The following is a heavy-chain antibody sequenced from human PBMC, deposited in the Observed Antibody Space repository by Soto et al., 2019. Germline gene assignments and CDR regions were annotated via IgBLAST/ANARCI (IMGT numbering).Heavy chain of an antibody. CDR2: IYYSGST. CDR3: ARVGGVAARTFDY. V-gene: IGHV4-59*01. CDR1: GGSINDFY. J-gene: IGHJ4*02. D-gene: IGHD6-6*01. Sequence: QVQLQESGPGLVKASETLSLTCTVSGGSINDFYWSWIRQPPGKGLEWIGYIYYSGSTDYNPSLKGRVTISVDTSKNRFSLKLRSVTAADTAVYYCARVGGVAARTFDYWGQGTLVTVSS.